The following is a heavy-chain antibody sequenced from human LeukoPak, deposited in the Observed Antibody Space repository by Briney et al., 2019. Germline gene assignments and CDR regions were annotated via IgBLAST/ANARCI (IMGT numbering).Heavy chain of an antibody. V-gene: IGHV3-33*08. Sequence: WGSLRLSCAASGFTFSSYAMSWVRQAPGKGLEWLTDIWYDGSNKYYTDSVKGRFTISRDNSKNTLYLQMSSLRAEDTAVYYCARDSNSYGSGATIDYWGQGTLVTVSS. CDR2: IWYDGSNK. CDR1: GFTFSSYA. D-gene: IGHD3-10*01. J-gene: IGHJ4*02. CDR3: ARDSNSYGSGATIDY.